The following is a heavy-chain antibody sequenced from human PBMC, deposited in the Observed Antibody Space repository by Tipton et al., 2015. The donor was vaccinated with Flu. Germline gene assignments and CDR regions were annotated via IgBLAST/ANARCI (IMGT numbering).Heavy chain of an antibody. D-gene: IGHD6-19*01. CDR2: INPGDSKT. CDR1: GYIFSIYW. CDR3: AIAGYESGWGHTCFDI. J-gene: IGHJ3*02. V-gene: IGHV5-51*03. Sequence: VQLVQSAAEVKEPGESLKISCQGFGYIFSIYWIVWVRQLPGKGLEWMGIINPGDSKTIYSPSFEGQVTISVDKSIVTAYLQRSSLKASDTGMYYCAIAGYESGWGHTCFDIWGQGTMLTVSS.